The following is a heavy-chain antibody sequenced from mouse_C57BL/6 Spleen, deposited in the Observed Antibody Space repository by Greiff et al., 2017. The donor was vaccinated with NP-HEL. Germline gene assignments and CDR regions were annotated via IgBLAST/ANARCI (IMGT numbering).Heavy chain of an antibody. D-gene: IGHD2-4*01. CDR3: ARWGLGDYDVYYFDY. Sequence: VKLQESGAELARPGASVKLSCKASGYTFTSYGISWVKQRTGQGLEWIGEIYPRSGNTYYNEKFKGKATLTADKSSSTAYMELRSLTSEDSAVYFCARWGLGDYDVYYFDYWGQGTTLTVSS. CDR2: IYPRSGNT. CDR1: GYTFTSYG. J-gene: IGHJ2*01. V-gene: IGHV1-81*01.